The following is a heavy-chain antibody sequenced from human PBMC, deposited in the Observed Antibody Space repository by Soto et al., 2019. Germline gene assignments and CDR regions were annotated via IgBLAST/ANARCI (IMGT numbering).Heavy chain of an antibody. J-gene: IGHJ4*02. Sequence: EVQLVESGGGLVKPGGSLRLSCEASGFTFSSYSMNWVRQAPGKGLEWVSSISSSSSYIYYADSVKGRFTISRDNAKNSLYLQMNSLRAEDMAVYYCARGQLGPIDYWGQGTLVTVSS. CDR3: ARGQLGPIDY. CDR1: GFTFSSYS. V-gene: IGHV3-21*01. CDR2: ISSSSSYI. D-gene: IGHD1-1*01.